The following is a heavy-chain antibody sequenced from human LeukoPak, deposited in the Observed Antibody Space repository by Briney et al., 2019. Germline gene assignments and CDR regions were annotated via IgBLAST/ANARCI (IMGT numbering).Heavy chain of an antibody. Sequence: GGSLRLSCAASGFTFSSYWMHWFRQAPVKGLVWVSRINSDGSSTSYADSVKGRFTISRDNAKNTLYLQMNSLRAEDTAVYYCARSYCGGDCYAIDYWGQGTLVTVSS. V-gene: IGHV3-74*01. D-gene: IGHD2-21*02. CDR2: INSDGSST. CDR3: ARSYCGGDCYAIDY. CDR1: GFTFSSYW. J-gene: IGHJ4*02.